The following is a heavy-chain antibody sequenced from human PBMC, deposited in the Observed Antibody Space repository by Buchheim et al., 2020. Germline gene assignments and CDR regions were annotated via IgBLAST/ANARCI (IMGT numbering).Heavy chain of an antibody. CDR3: ARVLVNDFWSGYTYDYYYYGMDV. J-gene: IGHJ6*02. D-gene: IGHD3-3*01. V-gene: IGHV4-4*02. CDR1: GGSISSSNW. CDR2: IYHSGST. Sequence: QVQLQESGPGLVKPSGTLSLTCAVSGGSISSSNWWSWVRQPPGKGLEWIGEIYHSGSTNYNPSLKSRVTISVDKSKNQFSLKLSSVTAADTAVYYCARVLVNDFWSGYTYDYYYYGMDVWGQGTT.